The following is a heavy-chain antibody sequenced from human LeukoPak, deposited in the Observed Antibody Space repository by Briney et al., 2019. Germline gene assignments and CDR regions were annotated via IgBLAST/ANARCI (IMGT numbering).Heavy chain of an antibody. V-gene: IGHV3-30*02. CDR1: GFTFSSYG. J-gene: IGHJ6*02. D-gene: IGHD2/OR15-2a*01. CDR3: ARSMGYYYGMDV. Sequence: GGSLRLSCAASGFTFSSYGMHWVRQAPGKGLEWVAFIRYDGSNKYYADSVKGRFTISRDNSKNTLYLQMNSLRAEDTAVYYCARSMGYYYGMDVWGQGTTVTVSS. CDR2: IRYDGSNK.